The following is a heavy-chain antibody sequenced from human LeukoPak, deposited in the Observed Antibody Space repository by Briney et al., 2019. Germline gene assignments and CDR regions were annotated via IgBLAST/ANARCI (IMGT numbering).Heavy chain of an antibody. D-gene: IGHD5-24*01. CDR2: IYPGDSDT. Sequence: GESLKISCKGSGYSFTSYWIGWVRQVTGKGLEWMGIIYPGDSDTRYSPSFQGQVTISADKSISTAYLQWSSLKASDTAMYYCATLGGDGYNYGYFDYWGQGTLVTVSS. CDR3: ATLGGDGYNYGYFDY. J-gene: IGHJ4*02. V-gene: IGHV5-51*01. CDR1: GYSFTSYW.